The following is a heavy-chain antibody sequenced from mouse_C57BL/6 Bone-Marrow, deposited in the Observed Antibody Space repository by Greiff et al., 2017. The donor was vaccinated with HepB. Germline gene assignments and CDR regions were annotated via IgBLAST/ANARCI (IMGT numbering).Heavy chain of an antibody. CDR2: INPSSGYT. V-gene: IGHV1-4*01. J-gene: IGHJ3*01. D-gene: IGHD1-1*01. CDR3: ARRITTVVGAGFAY. CDR1: GYTFTSYT. Sequence: QVQLKQSGAELARPGASVKMSCKASGYTFTSYTMHWVKQRPGQGLEWIGYINPSSGYTKYNQKFKDKATLTADKSSSTAYMQLSSLTSEDSAVYYCARRITTVVGAGFAYWGQGTLVTVSA.